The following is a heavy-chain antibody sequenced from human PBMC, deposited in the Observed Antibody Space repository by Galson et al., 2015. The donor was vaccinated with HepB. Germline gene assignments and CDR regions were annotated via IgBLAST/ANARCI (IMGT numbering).Heavy chain of an antibody. V-gene: IGHV3-53*01. J-gene: IGHJ4*02. CDR3: ARGPSSSDSDY. CDR1: GFTVSSNY. Sequence: SLRLSCAASGFTVSSNYMSWVRQAPGKGLEWVSVIYSGGSTYYADSVKGRFTISRDNSKNTLYLQMNSLRAEDTAVYYCARGPSSSDSDYWGQGTLVTVSS. CDR2: IYSGGST. D-gene: IGHD6-6*01.